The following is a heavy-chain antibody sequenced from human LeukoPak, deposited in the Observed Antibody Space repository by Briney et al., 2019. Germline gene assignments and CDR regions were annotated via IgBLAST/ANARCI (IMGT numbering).Heavy chain of an antibody. CDR3: AATKIQGITGTKVYYYYYMDV. Sequence: SVKVSCKASGFTFTSSAMQWVRQARGQRLEWIGWIVVGSGNTNYAQKLQERVTITRDMSTSTAYMELSSLRSEDTAVYYCAATKIQGITGTKVYYYYYMDVWGKGTTVTVSS. D-gene: IGHD1-7*01. CDR2: IVVGSGNT. CDR1: GFTFTSSA. J-gene: IGHJ6*03. V-gene: IGHV1-58*02.